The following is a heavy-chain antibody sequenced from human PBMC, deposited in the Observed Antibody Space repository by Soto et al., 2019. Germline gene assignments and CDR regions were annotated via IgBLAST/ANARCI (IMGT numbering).Heavy chain of an antibody. CDR2: IWYDGSNK. D-gene: IGHD2-2*01. Sequence: GGSLRLSCAASGFTFSSYGMHWVRQAPGKGLEWVAVIWYDGSNKYYADSVKGRFTISRNNSKNTLYLQMNSLRAEDTAVYYCARGVVGYCSSTSCSTTDAFDIWGQGTMVTVSS. V-gene: IGHV3-33*01. J-gene: IGHJ3*02. CDR3: ARGVVGYCSSTSCSTTDAFDI. CDR1: GFTFSSYG.